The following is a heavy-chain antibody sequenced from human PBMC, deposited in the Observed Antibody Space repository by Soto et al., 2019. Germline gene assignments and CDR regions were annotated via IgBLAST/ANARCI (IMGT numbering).Heavy chain of an antibody. Sequence: QVQLQESGPGLVKPSETLSLTCTVSGGSISSYYWSWIRQPAGKGLEWIGRIYTSGSTNYNPSLKSRVTMSVDTSKNQFSLKLSSVTAADTAGYYCARVVAVAGTLSWGMDVWGQGTTVTVSS. V-gene: IGHV4-4*07. CDR1: GGSISSYY. CDR3: ARVVAVAGTLSWGMDV. J-gene: IGHJ6*02. D-gene: IGHD6-19*01. CDR2: IYTSGST.